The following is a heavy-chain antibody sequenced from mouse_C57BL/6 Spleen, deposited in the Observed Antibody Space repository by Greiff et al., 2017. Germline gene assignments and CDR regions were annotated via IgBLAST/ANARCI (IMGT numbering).Heavy chain of an antibody. CDR3: AFLGTGAYYFDY. CDR1: GYTFTSYW. D-gene: IGHD4-1*01. Sequence: QVQLQQPGAELVKPGASVKLSCKASGYTFTSYWMHWVKQRPGQGLEWIGMIHPNSGSTNYNEKFKSKATLTVDKSSSTAYMQLSSLTSEDSAVXYCAFLGTGAYYFDYWGQGTTLTVSS. V-gene: IGHV1-64*01. CDR2: IHPNSGST. J-gene: IGHJ2*01.